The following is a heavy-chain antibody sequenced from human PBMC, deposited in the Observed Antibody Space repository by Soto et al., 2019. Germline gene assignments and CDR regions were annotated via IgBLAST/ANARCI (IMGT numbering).Heavy chain of an antibody. CDR2: ISAHNGNT. CDR3: ARGRYGDY. CDR1: GYIFTSYG. V-gene: IGHV1-18*01. J-gene: IGHJ4*02. Sequence: QAHLVQSGPEVKKPGASVKVSCKGSGYIFTSYGIAWVRQAPGQGLEWMGWISAHNGNTEYAQKFPGRVTVTRDTSTSTAYLELRSLRSDATALYYCARGRYGDYWGQGALVTVSS. D-gene: IGHD4-17*01.